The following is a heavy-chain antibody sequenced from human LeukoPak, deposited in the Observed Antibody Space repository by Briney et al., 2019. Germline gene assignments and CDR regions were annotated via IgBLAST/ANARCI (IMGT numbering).Heavy chain of an antibody. CDR3: ARYSSGWYPIERFDY. CDR2: INWNGGST. D-gene: IGHD6-19*01. Sequence: PGGSLRLSCAASGFTFDDYGMSWVRQAPGKGLEWVSGINWNGGSTGYADSVKGRFTISRDNAKNSLYLQMNSLRAEDTALYYCARYSSGWYPIERFDYWGQGTLVTVSS. J-gene: IGHJ4*02. V-gene: IGHV3-20*04. CDR1: GFTFDDYG.